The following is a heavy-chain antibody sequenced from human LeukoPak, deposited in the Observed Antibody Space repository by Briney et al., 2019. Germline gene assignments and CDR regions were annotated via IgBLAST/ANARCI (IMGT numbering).Heavy chain of an antibody. D-gene: IGHD6-13*01. CDR3: ARSTGGIAAAGTLWYFDL. CDR1: GYTFSDYH. Sequence: GASVKVSCKASGYTFSDYHMHWVRQAPGQGLEWMGWINPNSGDTKYAQKFRGRVTMTRDTSISTAYMELSRLRSDDTAVYYCARSTGGIAAAGTLWYFDLWGRGTLVTVSS. J-gene: IGHJ2*01. V-gene: IGHV1-2*02. CDR2: INPNSGDT.